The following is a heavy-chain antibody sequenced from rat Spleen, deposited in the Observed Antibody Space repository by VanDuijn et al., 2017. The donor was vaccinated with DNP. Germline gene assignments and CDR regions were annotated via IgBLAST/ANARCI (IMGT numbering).Heavy chain of an antibody. Sequence: EVQLVESGGGLVQPGRSLKLSCAASGFTFSDYYMAWVRQAPTKGLEWVAYISYDGGSTYYGDSVKGRFTISRDNAKSTLYLQMNSLRSEDMAPYYCARRTLGYYFDYWGQGVMVTVSS. V-gene: IGHV5-22*01. CDR3: ARRTLGYYFDY. CDR2: ISYDGGST. CDR1: GFTFSDYY. D-gene: IGHD4-3*01. J-gene: IGHJ2*01.